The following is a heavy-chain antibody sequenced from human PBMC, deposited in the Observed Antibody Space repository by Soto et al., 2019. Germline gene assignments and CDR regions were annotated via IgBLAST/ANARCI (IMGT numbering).Heavy chain of an antibody. CDR2: IYYTGSP. V-gene: IGHV4-39*07. CDR1: GGYVSSTSYY. J-gene: IGHJ5*02. CDR3: ARDFCSGKTCPKAWFAP. Sequence: SETLSLTCTVSGGYVSSTSYYWGWIRQPPGKGLEWIGSIYYTGSPYYNPSRKGRVPIPVGTSKNQFSLELRSGTAADPAVYSCARDFCSGKTCPKAWFAPGGQGPLSTVSS. D-gene: IGHD2-15*01.